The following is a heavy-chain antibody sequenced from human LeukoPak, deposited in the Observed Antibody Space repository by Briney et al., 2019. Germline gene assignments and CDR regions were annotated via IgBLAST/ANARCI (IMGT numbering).Heavy chain of an antibody. CDR3: ARDSTYYYDSSGYPPDY. J-gene: IGHJ4*02. Sequence: PEGSLRLSCAASGFTFSSYSRNWVRQAPGKGLEWISSISSSSSYIYYADSVKGRFTISRHNAKKSLYLQMNSLRAEDTSVYYCARDSTYYYDSSGYPPDYWGQGTLVTVSS. CDR1: GFTFSSYS. V-gene: IGHV3-21*01. D-gene: IGHD3-22*01. CDR2: ISSSSSYI.